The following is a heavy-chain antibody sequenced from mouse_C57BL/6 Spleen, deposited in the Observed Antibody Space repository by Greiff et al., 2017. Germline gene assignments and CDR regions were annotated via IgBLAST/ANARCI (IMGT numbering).Heavy chain of an antibody. V-gene: IGHV1-69*01. Sequence: VQLQQPGAELVMPGASVKLSCKASGYTFTSYWMHWVKQRPGQGLEWIGEIDPSDSYTNYNQKFKGKSTLTVDKSSSTAYMQLSSLTSEDSAVYYCAREDYSPWFAYWGQGTLVTVSA. CDR3: AREDYSPWFAY. CDR2: IDPSDSYT. CDR1: GYTFTSYW. J-gene: IGHJ3*01. D-gene: IGHD2-12*01.